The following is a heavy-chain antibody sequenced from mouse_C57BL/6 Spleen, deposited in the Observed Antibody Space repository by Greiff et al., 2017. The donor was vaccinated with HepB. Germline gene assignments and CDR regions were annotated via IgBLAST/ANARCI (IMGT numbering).Heavy chain of an antibody. Sequence: EVMLVESGGGLVKPGGSLKLSCAASGFTFSSYTMSWVRQTPEKRLEWVATISGGGGNTYYPDSVKGRFTISRDNAKNPLYLQMSSLRSEDTALYYCARHYYGSSYGFAWFAYWGQGTLVTVSA. CDR2: ISGGGGNT. J-gene: IGHJ3*01. CDR1: GFTFSSYT. D-gene: IGHD1-1*01. V-gene: IGHV5-9*01. CDR3: ARHYYGSSYGFAWFAY.